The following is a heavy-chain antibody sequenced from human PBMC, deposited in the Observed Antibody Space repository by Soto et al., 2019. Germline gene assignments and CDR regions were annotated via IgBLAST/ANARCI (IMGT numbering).Heavy chain of an antibody. V-gene: IGHV4-4*07. CDR3: ARLPGIAVVDYFDY. CDR2: IYTSGST. Sequence: PSESLSLTCTVSGGSISSYYWSWIRQPAGKGLEWIGRIYTSGSTNYNPSLKSRVTMSVDTSKNQFSLKLSSVTAADTAVYYCARLPGIAVVDYFDYWGQGTLVTVSS. D-gene: IGHD6-19*01. J-gene: IGHJ4*02. CDR1: GGSISSYY.